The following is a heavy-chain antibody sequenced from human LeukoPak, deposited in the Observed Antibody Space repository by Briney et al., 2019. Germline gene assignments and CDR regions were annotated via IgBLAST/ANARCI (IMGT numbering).Heavy chain of an antibody. V-gene: IGHV3-49*04. CDR3: TREVPAARRGAFDI. CDR2: IRSKAYGGTT. CDR1: GFTFSSYG. J-gene: IGHJ3*02. Sequence: PGGSLRLSCAASGFTFSSYGMHWVRQAPGKGLEWVGFIRSKAYGGTTEYAASVKGRFTISRDDSKSIAYLQMNSLKTEDTAMYYCTREVPAARRGAFDIWGQGTMVTVSS. D-gene: IGHD2-2*01.